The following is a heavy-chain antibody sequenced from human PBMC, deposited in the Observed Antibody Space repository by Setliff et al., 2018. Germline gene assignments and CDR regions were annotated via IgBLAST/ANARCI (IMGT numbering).Heavy chain of an antibody. CDR1: GGPFSGYY. CDR2: INHTGST. CDR3: AREGESGLWSRVLANYYYYYMDV. V-gene: IGHV4-34*01. Sequence: SETLSLTCAVYGGPFSGYYWSWIRQPPGKGLEWIGEINHTGSTNYNPSLKSRVTISIDTSKNQFSLKLSSVTAADTAVYYCAREGESGLWSRVLANYYYYYMDVWGKGTTVTVSS. J-gene: IGHJ6*03. D-gene: IGHD3-10*01.